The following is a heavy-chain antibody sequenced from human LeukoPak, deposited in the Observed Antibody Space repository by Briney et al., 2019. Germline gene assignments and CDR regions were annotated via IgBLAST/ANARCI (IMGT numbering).Heavy chain of an antibody. D-gene: IGHD3-22*01. CDR3: ARGRYYYDA. CDR2: INHSGST. J-gene: IGHJ5*02. CDR1: GGSFSGYY. V-gene: IGHV4-34*01. Sequence: SETLSLTCAVYGGSFSGYYWSWIRQPPGKGLEWIGEINHSGSTNYNPSLKSRVTISVDTSKNQFSLKLSTVTAADTAVYYCARGRYYYDAWGQGTLVTVSS.